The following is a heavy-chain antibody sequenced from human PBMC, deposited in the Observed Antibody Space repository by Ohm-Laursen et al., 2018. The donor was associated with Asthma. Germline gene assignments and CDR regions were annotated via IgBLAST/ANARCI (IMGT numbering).Heavy chain of an antibody. J-gene: IGHJ3*02. CDR1: GYTFSRYS. Sequence: GSLRLSCAASGYTFSRYSIHWVRQVPGKGLEWVASISTASTFIYYADSVRGRFTTSRDNAKNSVYLQMNSLRAEDTAVYYCARGTRGAFDIWGQGTMVTVSS. CDR3: ARGTRGAFDI. CDR2: ISTASTFI. V-gene: IGHV3-21*03. D-gene: IGHD1-14*01.